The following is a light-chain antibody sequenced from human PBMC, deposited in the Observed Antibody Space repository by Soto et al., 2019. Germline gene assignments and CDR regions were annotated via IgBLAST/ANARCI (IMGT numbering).Light chain of an antibody. CDR3: QQYNDWPPIT. V-gene: IGKV3-15*01. CDR1: QSVRNN. CDR2: YAA. Sequence: EIMMTQSPATLSVSPGESATLSCRASQSVRNNLAWYQHKPGQAPRLLIYYAATRATGIPAKFSGSRSGTEFTLTLSSLQSEDFALYYCQQYNDWPPITFGQGTRLEIK. J-gene: IGKJ5*01.